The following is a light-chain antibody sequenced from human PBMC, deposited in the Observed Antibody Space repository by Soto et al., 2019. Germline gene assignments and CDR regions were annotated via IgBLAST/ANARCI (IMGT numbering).Light chain of an antibody. J-gene: IGLJ1*01. V-gene: IGLV2-14*01. CDR2: QVS. CDR1: SSDVGGFNY. Sequence: QSALTQPASVSGSPGQSITISCTGTSSDVGGFNYVSWYQQYPGKAPTLMIFQVSSRSSGVSNRFFGSKSGNTASLTISGLQAEDEAEYYRSSYTSTSTFYVFGTGTKVTVL. CDR3: SSYTSTSTFYV.